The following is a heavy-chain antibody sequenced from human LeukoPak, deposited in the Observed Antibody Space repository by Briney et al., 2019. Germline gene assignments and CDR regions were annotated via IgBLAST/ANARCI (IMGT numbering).Heavy chain of an antibody. D-gene: IGHD6-25*01. Sequence: GGSLTLSCAASGFTFSTYAMHWLRQAPGKGLEWVAFIWPDGSKKYYADSVKGRFAISRENSKNTVYLQMNDLRPEDTALYFCAKISSSAESNFDYWGQGTLLTVSS. CDR1: GFTFSTYA. CDR3: AKISSSAESNFDY. J-gene: IGHJ4*02. CDR2: IWPDGSKK. V-gene: IGHV3-30*02.